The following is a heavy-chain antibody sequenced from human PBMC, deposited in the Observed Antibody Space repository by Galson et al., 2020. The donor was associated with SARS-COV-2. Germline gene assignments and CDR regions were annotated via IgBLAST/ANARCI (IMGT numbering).Heavy chain of an antibody. Sequence: SENLSLTCAVYGDSFSGYQWNWIRQAPGKGLVWIGEITQSGSTSYNASLRSRVTMSVDRSRNQFSLRLTSVTAADTAMYYCVRARKDRIYSGTCPNFCYYWYMDVWGKGTTVTVSS. CDR1: GDSFSGYQ. V-gene: IGHV4-34*01. D-gene: IGHD6-13*01. CDR2: ITQSGST. CDR3: VRARKDRIYSGTCPNFCYYWYMDV. J-gene: IGHJ6*03.